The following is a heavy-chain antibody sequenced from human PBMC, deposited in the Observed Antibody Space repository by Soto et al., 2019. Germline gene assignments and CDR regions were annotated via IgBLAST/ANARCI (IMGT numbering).Heavy chain of an antibody. CDR3: IQSRLGGDCLQSYASYYYYGMDV. V-gene: IGHV2-5*02. CDR1: AFSLSTGGVG. D-gene: IGHD2-21*02. Sequence: QITLKETGPTLVKPTQNLTLTCTFSAFSLSTGGVGVGWIRQPPGKALEWLALIYWDDDKGYSPSLRSRLTMTKETSKYPVVLTMTNMDPVDTATYYCIQSRLGGDCLQSYASYYYYGMDVWGKGTTVTVSS. CDR2: IYWDDDK. J-gene: IGHJ6*04.